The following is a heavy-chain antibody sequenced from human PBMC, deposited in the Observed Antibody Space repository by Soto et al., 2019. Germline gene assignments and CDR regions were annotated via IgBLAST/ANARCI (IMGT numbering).Heavy chain of an antibody. CDR2: IVVGSGNT. CDR1: GFTFSISA. CDR3: AASFVHTYDFWSGLNT. D-gene: IGHD3-3*01. V-gene: IGHV1-58*01. J-gene: IGHJ5*02. Sequence: SVKVSCKASGFTFSISAVQWVRQARGQRLEWIGWIVVGSGNTNYAQKFQERVTITRDMSTSTAYMELSSLRSEDTAVYYCAASFVHTYDFWSGLNTWGQGSLVTVS.